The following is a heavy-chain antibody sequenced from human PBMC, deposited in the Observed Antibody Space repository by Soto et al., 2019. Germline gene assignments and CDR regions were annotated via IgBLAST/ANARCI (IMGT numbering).Heavy chain of an antibody. CDR3: ARVDKSIAARFTHSGYYYYGMDV. CDR1: GGTFSSYA. D-gene: IGHD6-6*01. Sequence: QVQLVQSGAEVKKPGSSVKVSCKASGGTFSSYAISWVRQAPGQGLEWMGGIIPIFGTANYAQKFQGRVTITADESTSTAYMELSSLRSEDTAVYYCARVDKSIAARFTHSGYYYYGMDVWGQGTTVTVSS. V-gene: IGHV1-69*01. J-gene: IGHJ6*02. CDR2: IIPIFGTA.